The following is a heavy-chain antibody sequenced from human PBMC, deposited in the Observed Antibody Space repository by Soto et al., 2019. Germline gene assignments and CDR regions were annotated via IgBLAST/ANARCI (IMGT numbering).Heavy chain of an antibody. CDR3: ARAHYGDYGYGMDV. J-gene: IGHJ6*02. CDR1: GGSISSGGYS. D-gene: IGHD4-17*01. CDR2: IYHSGST. Sequence: SETLSLTCAVSGGSISSGGYSWSWIRQPPGKGLEWIGYIYHSGSTYYNPSLKSRVTISVDRSKNQFSLKLSSVTAADTAVYYCARAHYGDYGYGMDVGGQGTTVTVPS. V-gene: IGHV4-30-2*01.